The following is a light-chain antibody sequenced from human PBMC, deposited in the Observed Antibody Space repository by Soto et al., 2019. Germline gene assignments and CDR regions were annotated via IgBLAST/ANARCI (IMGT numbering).Light chain of an antibody. Sequence: QSVLTQPPSASGTPGQRVTISCSGSSSNIGSNTVNWYQQLPGTAPKLLIYSNNQRPSGVPDRFSGSKSGTSASLAISGLQPEDEADDYCAAWDDSLNSPKVFGGGTQLTVL. CDR3: AAWDDSLNSPKV. CDR2: SNN. CDR1: SSNIGSNT. V-gene: IGLV1-44*01. J-gene: IGLJ2*01.